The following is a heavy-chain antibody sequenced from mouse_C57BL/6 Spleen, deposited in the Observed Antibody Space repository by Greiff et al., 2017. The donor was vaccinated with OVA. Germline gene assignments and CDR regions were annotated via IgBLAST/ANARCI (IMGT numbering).Heavy chain of an antibody. V-gene: IGHV1-7*01. D-gene: IGHD2-12*01. Sequence: QVQLKQSGAELAKPGASVKLSCKASGYTFTSYWMHWVKQRPGQGLEWIGYINPSSGYTKYNQKFKDKATLTADKSSSTAYMQLSSLTYEDSAVFVCARGIYAVYDARDYGGQGTSVTVPS. J-gene: IGHJ4*01. CDR2: INPSSGYT. CDR3: ARGIYAVYDARDY. CDR1: GYTFTSYW.